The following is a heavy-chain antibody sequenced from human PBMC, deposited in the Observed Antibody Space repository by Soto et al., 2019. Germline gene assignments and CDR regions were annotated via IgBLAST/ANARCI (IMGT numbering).Heavy chain of an antibody. CDR3: TTDPTLVPPIDY. CDR1: GFTFSNAW. D-gene: IGHD2-8*02. J-gene: IGHJ4*02. V-gene: IGHV3-15*01. Sequence: EVQLVESGGGLVKPGGSLRLSCAASGFTFSNAWMSWVRQAPGKRLEWVGRIKSKTDGGTTDYAAPVKGRFTISRDDSKNTLYLQMNSLKTEDTAVYYCTTDPTLVPPIDYWGQGTLVTVSS. CDR2: IKSKTDGGTT.